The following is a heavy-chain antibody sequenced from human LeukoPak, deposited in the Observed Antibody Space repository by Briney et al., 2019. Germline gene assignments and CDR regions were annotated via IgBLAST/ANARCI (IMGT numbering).Heavy chain of an antibody. CDR1: GFTVSSYY. CDR2: IYSGGST. CDR3: ARQPGYQLLSYYMDV. Sequence: GGSLRLSCAASGFTVSSYYMSWVRQAPGKGLEWVSTIYSGGSTFYADSVKGRFTISRDNAKNSLYLQMNSLRAEDTAVYYCARQPGYQLLSYYMDVWGKGTTVTVSS. D-gene: IGHD2-2*01. V-gene: IGHV3-66*04. J-gene: IGHJ6*03.